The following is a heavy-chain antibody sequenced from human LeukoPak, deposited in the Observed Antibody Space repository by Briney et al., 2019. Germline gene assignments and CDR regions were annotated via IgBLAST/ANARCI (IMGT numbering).Heavy chain of an antibody. D-gene: IGHD6-6*01. J-gene: IGHJ4*02. Sequence: EASVKVSCKASGGTFSSYAISWVRQAPGQGLEWMGGIIPIFGTANYAQKFQGRVTITTDESTSTAYMELSSLRSEDTAVYYCASTPMPRAARRIDYWGQGTLVTVSS. CDR1: GGTFSSYA. CDR3: ASTPMPRAARRIDY. CDR2: IIPIFGTA. V-gene: IGHV1-69*05.